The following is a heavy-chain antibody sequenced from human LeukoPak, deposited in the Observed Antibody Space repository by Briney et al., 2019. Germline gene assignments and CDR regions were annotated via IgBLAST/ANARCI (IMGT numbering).Heavy chain of an antibody. Sequence: KPSETLSLTCTVSGGSISGSSYYWGWIRQPPGKGLEWIGNIYYSGSTYYNPSLKSRVTISVDTSKNQFSLKLSSVTAADTAVYYCATSPHDSSGYYYAGGRFDPWGQGTLVTVSS. V-gene: IGHV4-39*01. CDR2: IYYSGST. D-gene: IGHD3-22*01. CDR3: ATSPHDSSGYYYAGGRFDP. CDR1: GGSISGSSYY. J-gene: IGHJ5*02.